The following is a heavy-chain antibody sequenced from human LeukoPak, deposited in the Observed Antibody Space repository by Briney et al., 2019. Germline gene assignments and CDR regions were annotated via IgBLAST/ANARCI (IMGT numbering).Heavy chain of an antibody. J-gene: IGHJ3*02. V-gene: IGHV4-31*03. CDR3: ARSTYYYDSSGYFFEAFDI. CDR2: IYYRGST. D-gene: IGHD3-22*01. Sequence: SETLSLTCTVSGASISRGGYYWSWIRQHPGKGLEWIGYIYYRGSTYYNPSLKRRVTISVDTSKNQFSLKLSSVTAADTAVYYCARSTYYYDSSGYFFEAFDIWGQGTMVTVSS. CDR1: GASISRGGYY.